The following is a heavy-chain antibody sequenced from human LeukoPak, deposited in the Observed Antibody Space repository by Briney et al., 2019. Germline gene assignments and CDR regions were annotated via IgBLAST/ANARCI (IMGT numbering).Heavy chain of an antibody. CDR3: ARMAEYSTAGMRY. J-gene: IGHJ4*02. V-gene: IGHV3-9*01. Sequence: GGSLRLSCAASGLTFDGYAMHWVRQAPGKGLEWVSGISCNSGNIAYADSVKGRFTISRDNAKNTLYLQMNSLRAEDTAVYYCARMAEYSTAGMRYWGQGTLVTVSS. CDR1: GLTFDGYA. CDR2: ISCNSGNI. D-gene: IGHD6-6*01.